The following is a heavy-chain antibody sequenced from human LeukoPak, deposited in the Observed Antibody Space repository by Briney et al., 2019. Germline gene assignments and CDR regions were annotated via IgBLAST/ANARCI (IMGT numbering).Heavy chain of an antibody. CDR2: IPSSGGSN. CDR3: ARDAYGATFDAFDI. Sequence: PGGFLRLSCAASGFTFNTYEMNWVRQAPGKGLEWLSYIPSSGGSNYYADSVKGRFTISRDNAKNSLYLQMNSLRVEDTAVYYCARDAYGATFDAFDIWGRGTTVTVSS. D-gene: IGHD4-17*01. V-gene: IGHV3-48*03. CDR1: GFTFNTYE. J-gene: IGHJ3*02.